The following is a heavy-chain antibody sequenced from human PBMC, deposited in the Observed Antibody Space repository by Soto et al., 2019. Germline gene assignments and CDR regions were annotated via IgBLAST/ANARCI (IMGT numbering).Heavy chain of an antibody. CDR1: GFTFTRYP. J-gene: IGHJ6*02. V-gene: IGHV3-30*01. D-gene: IGHD3-3*01. CDR2: LSSDGDNH. Sequence: GGSLRLSCAVSGFTFTRYPMHWVRQAQGTGLKWVAVLSSDGDNHDYADSVKGRFTISRDRSKNTLYLQMNSLRAEDTAVYYCARECDFGASGGMDVWGPGTTVTVSS. CDR3: ARECDFGASGGMDV.